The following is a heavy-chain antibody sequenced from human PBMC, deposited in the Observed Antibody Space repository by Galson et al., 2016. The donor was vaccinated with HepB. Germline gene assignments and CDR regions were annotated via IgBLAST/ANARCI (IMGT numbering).Heavy chain of an antibody. J-gene: IGHJ6*04. CDR1: GFPFSRYW. CDR2: INSDGSST. D-gene: IGHD2-2*01. V-gene: IGHV3-74*01. CDR3: ARFMASPGNDYYYYGMDV. Sequence: SLRLSCAASGFPFSRYWMHWVRQAPGKGLVWVSRINSDGSSTAYADSVKGRFTISRDHAKNTVSLQMNSLRAEDTAVYYCARFMASPGNDYYYYGMDVWGKGTTVTVSS.